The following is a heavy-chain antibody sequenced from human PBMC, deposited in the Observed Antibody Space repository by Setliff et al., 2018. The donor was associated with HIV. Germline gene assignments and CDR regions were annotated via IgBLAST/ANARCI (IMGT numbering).Heavy chain of an antibody. Sequence: SETLSLTCTVSGGSISSGNYYWSWIRQPAGKGLEWIGRIYTSGSTNYNPSLKSRVSISIDTSKNQFSLKLSSVTAADTAVFYCARDEGYSYGTYGAFDIWGQGTMVTVSS. CDR2: IYTSGST. V-gene: IGHV4-61*02. CDR3: ARDEGYSYGTYGAFDI. D-gene: IGHD5-18*01. J-gene: IGHJ3*02. CDR1: GGSISSGNYY.